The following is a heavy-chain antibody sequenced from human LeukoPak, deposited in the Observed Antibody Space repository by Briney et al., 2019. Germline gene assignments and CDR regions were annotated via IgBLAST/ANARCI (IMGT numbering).Heavy chain of an antibody. Sequence: GGSLRLSCAASGFIVNTNYMSWVRQAPGRGLEWVSFIYADGNTYYADSVKGRFTISRDISKNAVFLQMNSLRAEDTAVYYCARDSYGDANFDTWGQGTLVTVSS. CDR3: ARDSYGDANFDT. J-gene: IGHJ4*02. CDR2: IYADGNT. D-gene: IGHD4-17*01. CDR1: GFIVNTNY. V-gene: IGHV3-53*01.